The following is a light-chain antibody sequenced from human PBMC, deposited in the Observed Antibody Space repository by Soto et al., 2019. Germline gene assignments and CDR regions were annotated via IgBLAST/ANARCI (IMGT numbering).Light chain of an antibody. CDR1: SSDVGYYNY. V-gene: IGLV2-14*01. CDR3: SSYTSSSTYV. J-gene: IGLJ1*01. Sequence: QSVLTQPASVSGSPGQSIAISCTGTSSDVGYYNYVSWYQQHPGKAPNVMIYDVNNRPSGVPDRFSGSKSGNTASLTISGLQAEDEADYYCSSYTSSSTYVFGTGTQLTVL. CDR2: DVN.